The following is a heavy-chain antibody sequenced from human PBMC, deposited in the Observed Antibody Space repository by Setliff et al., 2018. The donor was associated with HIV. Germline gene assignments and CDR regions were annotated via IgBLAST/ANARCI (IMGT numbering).Heavy chain of an antibody. CDR3: ARGRGGYFGGGRYYNLPYFDS. Sequence: GESLKISCKGSGYTFSNFWISWVRQMPGKGLEWLGILYFGDSDPKYNPSFEGQVTISADKSIKTAFLQWRSLKTSDTAIYYCARGRGGYFGGGRYYNLPYFDSWGQGTLV. V-gene: IGHV5-51*01. CDR1: GYTFSNFW. CDR2: LYFGDSDP. D-gene: IGHD2-15*01. J-gene: IGHJ4*02.